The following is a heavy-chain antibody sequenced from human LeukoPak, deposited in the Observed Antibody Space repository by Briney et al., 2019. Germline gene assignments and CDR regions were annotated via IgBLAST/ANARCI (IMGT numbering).Heavy chain of an antibody. D-gene: IGHD3-22*01. CDR1: GFTSSSYW. Sequence: PGGSLRLSCAASGFTSSSYWMHWVRQVPGKGLVWVSRISGDGTARNYADSVKGRFTISRDNSKNTLYLQMNSLRAEDTAVYYCAKDRGRITMIVDHYGMDVWGQGTTVTVSS. J-gene: IGHJ6*02. CDR2: ISGDGTAR. CDR3: AKDRGRITMIVDHYGMDV. V-gene: IGHV3-74*01.